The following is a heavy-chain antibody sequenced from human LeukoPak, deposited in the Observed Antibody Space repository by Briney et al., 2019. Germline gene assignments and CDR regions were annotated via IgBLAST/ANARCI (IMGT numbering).Heavy chain of an antibody. CDR1: GFTFDDYA. CDR3: AKDMSPSLYAFWSGYYPFDY. V-gene: IGHV3-9*01. D-gene: IGHD3-3*01. J-gene: IGHJ4*02. Sequence: GGSLRLSCAASGFTFDDYAMHWVRQAPGKGLEWVSGISWNSGSIGYADSVKGRFTISRDNAKNSLYLQMNSLRAEDTALYYCAKDMSPSLYAFWSGYYPFDYWGQGTLVTVSS. CDR2: ISWNSGSI.